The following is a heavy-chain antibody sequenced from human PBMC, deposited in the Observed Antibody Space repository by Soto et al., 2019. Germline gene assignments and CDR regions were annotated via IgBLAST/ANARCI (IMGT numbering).Heavy chain of an antibody. D-gene: IGHD3-10*01. Sequence: EPRQVSWQRSGYSFTSYWIGWVRQMPGKGLEWRGIIYPGDSDTRYSPSFQGQVTISADKSISTAYLQWSSLKASDTAMYYCARHGLTGSAFPWLDYYYYGMDVWGQGTTVTV. J-gene: IGHJ6*02. CDR3: ARHGLTGSAFPWLDYYYYGMDV. CDR1: GYSFTSYW. CDR2: IYPGDSDT. V-gene: IGHV5-51*01.